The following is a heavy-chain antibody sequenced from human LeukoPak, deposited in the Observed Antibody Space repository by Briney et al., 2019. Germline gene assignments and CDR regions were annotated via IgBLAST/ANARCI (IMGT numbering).Heavy chain of an antibody. J-gene: IGHJ4*02. CDR1: GFTVITND. Sequence: GGSLRLSCAASGFTVITNDMTWVRQAPGKGLEWVSVLYSDGNTKYADSVKGRFTISRDNSKNTLYLQMNSLRAEDTAVYYCAKDAIIAAAGTAEYWGQGTLVTVSS. CDR2: LYSDGNT. CDR3: AKDAIIAAAGTAEY. D-gene: IGHD6-13*01. V-gene: IGHV3-53*01.